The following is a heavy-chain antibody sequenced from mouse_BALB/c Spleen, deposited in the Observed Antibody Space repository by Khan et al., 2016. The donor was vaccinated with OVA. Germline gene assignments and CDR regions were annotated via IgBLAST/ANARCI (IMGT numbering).Heavy chain of an antibody. CDR2: IYPGTDNT. J-gene: IGHJ2*01. CDR3: AREEALYYFDY. CDR1: GYIFTSYW. V-gene: IGHV1S132*01. Sequence: QIQLVQSGAELVRPGASVKLSCKTSGYIFTSYWIHWVKQRSGQGLEWIARIYPGTDNTYYNENLKDKATLTADKSSSNAYMQLSCLNSEDSAVYFCAREEALYYFDYWGQGTTLSVSS.